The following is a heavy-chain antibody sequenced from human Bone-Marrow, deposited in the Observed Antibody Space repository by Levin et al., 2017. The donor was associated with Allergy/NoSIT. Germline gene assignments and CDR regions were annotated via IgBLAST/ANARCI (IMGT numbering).Heavy chain of an antibody. D-gene: IGHD6-19*01. CDR3: AKDFYGSYDY. CDR1: GFTISNYA. J-gene: IGHJ4*02. Sequence: SGGSLRLYCAASGFTISNYAMSWVRQAPGKGLQWVSTIGTSGKTYYTDSVKGRFAISRDNSSNTLYLQMNSLRLEDTAVYYCAKDFYGSYDYWGQGTLVPVSS. CDR2: IGTSGKT. V-gene: IGHV3-23*01.